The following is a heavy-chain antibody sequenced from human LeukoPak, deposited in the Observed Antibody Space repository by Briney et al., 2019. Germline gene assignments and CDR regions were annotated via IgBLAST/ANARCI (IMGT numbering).Heavy chain of an antibody. CDR2: INPNNGVT. CDR1: GYTFSGYY. J-gene: IGHJ5*02. CDR3: ARDFRAAMVSDWFDP. V-gene: IGHV1-2*02. Sequence: ASVKVSCKASGYTFSGYYMHWVRQAPGQGLEWMGWINPNNGVTNFAQKFQGRVTMTRDISTAYMELSRLRSDDTAVYYCARDFRAAMVSDWFDPWGQGTLVTVSS. D-gene: IGHD5-18*01.